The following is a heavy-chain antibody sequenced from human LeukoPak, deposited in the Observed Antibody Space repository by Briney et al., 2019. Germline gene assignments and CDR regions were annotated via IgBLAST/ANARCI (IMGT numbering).Heavy chain of an antibody. Sequence: SETLSLTCTVSGGSISSYYWSWIRQPPGKGLEWIGYIYYSGSTNYNPSLKSRVTISVDTSKNQFSLKLSSVTAAGTAVYYCARHYGGSGSYYNPFDYWGQGTLVTVSS. CDR3: ARHYGGSGSYYNPFDY. J-gene: IGHJ4*02. CDR1: GGSISSYY. CDR2: IYYSGST. D-gene: IGHD3-10*01. V-gene: IGHV4-59*01.